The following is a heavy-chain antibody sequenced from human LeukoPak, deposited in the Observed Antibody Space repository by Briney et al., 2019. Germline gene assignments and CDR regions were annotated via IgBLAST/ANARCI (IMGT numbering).Heavy chain of an antibody. CDR1: GFTFGSYA. CDR3: AKTTTGYSSGRYPAWPIDY. CDR2: IFGSGGSA. V-gene: IGHV3-23*01. D-gene: IGHD2-15*01. Sequence: GGSLRLSCAASGFTFGSYAMYWVRQAPGKGLEWVSGIFGSGGSAHYAASVKGRFTISRDDSKKTVYLQMDSLRVEDTAIYYCAKTTTGYSSGRYPAWPIDYWGQGTLVTVSS. J-gene: IGHJ4*02.